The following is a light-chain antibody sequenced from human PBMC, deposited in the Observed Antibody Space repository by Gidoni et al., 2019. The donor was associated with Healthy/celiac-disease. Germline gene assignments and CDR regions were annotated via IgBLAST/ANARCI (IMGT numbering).Light chain of an antibody. V-gene: IGKV1-33*01. J-gene: IGKJ2*01. CDR1: QDISNY. CDR3: QQYDNLPYT. CDR2: DAS. Sequence: DIQMTQSPSSLSASVADRVTIHCQASQDISNYLNWYQQKPGKAPKLLIYDASNLETGVPSRFSGSGSGTDFTFTISSLQPEDIATYYCQQYDNLPYTFGQGTKLEIK.